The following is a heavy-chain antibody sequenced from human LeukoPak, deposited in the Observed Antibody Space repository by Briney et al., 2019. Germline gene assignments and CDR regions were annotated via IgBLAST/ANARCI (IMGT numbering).Heavy chain of an antibody. Sequence: SETLSLTCTVSGGSISSGSYYWSWIRQPAGKGLEWIGRIYTSGSTNYNPSLKSRVTISVDTSKNQFSLKLSSVTAAGTAVYYCARQGFMITFGGVIVTAFDYWGQGTLVTVSS. D-gene: IGHD3-16*02. CDR1: GGSISSGSYY. CDR3: ARQGFMITFGGVIVTAFDY. J-gene: IGHJ4*02. V-gene: IGHV4-61*02. CDR2: IYTSGST.